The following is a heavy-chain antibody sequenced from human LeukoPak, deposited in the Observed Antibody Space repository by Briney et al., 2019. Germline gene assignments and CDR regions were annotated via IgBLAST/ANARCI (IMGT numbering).Heavy chain of an antibody. D-gene: IGHD3-9*01. CDR2: IYYSGST. Sequence: SETLSLTCTVSGGSISSYYWSWIRQPPGKGLKWIGYIYYSGSTNYNPSLKSRVTISVDTSKNQFSLKLSSVTAADTAVYYCARTSLRYFDWLSGADGNWFDPWGQGTLVTVSS. V-gene: IGHV4-59*01. CDR1: GGSISSYY. J-gene: IGHJ5*02. CDR3: ARTSLRYFDWLSGADGNWFDP.